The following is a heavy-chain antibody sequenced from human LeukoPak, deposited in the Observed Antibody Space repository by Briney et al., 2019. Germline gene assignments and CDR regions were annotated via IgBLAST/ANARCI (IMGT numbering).Heavy chain of an antibody. V-gene: IGHV3-74*03. J-gene: IGHJ4*02. CDR3: ARSIPYGTTWYGRSDY. CDR2: ISSDGSVT. Sequence: GGSLRLSCAVSGFSFTNYWMHWVRQDPGKGLVWVSYISSDGSVTKYADSVKGRFTISRDNAVNTLYLQMNSLRVEDTAIYYCARSIPYGTTWYGRSDYWGQGTLVTVSS. CDR1: GFSFTNYW. D-gene: IGHD6-13*01.